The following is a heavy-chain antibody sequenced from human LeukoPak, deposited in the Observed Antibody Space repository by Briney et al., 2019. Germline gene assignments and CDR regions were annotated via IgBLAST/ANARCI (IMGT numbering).Heavy chain of an antibody. Sequence: GGSLRLSWAASGFTFSSYWMSLVRQAPGKGLERVANIKQDGSEKYYVDSVKGRFTISRDNAKNSLYLQMNSLRAEDTAVYYCARGLMGTGYSYGYGGIDYWGQGTLVTVSS. CDR3: ARGLMGTGYSYGYGGIDY. CDR1: GFTFSSYW. D-gene: IGHD5-18*01. V-gene: IGHV3-7*01. J-gene: IGHJ4*02. CDR2: IKQDGSEK.